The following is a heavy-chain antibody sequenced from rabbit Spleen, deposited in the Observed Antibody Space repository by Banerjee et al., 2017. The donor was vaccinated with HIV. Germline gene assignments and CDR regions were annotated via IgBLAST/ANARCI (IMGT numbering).Heavy chain of an antibody. J-gene: IGHJ3*01. Sequence: QLEESGGGLVKPEGSLTLTCKASGVSFSDKDVMCWVRQAPGKGLEWIGIIYAARGTADYASWVNGRVTISSDNAQSTVDLKMTSLTAAATAAYFCARAIVPWLGLTRLDLWGPGTLVTVS. CDR3: ARAIVPWLGLTRLDL. CDR2: IYAARGTA. CDR1: GVSFSDKDV. D-gene: IGHD4-1*01. V-gene: IGHV1S43*01.